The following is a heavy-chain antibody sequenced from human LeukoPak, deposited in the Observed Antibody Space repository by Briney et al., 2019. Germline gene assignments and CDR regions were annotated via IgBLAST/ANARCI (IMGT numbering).Heavy chain of an antibody. J-gene: IGHJ6*02. V-gene: IGHV1-46*01. D-gene: IGHD6-13*01. CDR2: IKPSGGST. CDR1: GYTFTSFY. CDR3: ARDVGSSSWYYYYGMDV. Sequence: GASVKVSCKASGYTFTSFYVHWVRQAPGQGLEWMGIIKPSGGSTSYAQRFQGRVTMTRDTSTSTVYMELSSRRSDDTAVYFCARDVGSSSWYYYYGMDVWGQGTTVTVSS.